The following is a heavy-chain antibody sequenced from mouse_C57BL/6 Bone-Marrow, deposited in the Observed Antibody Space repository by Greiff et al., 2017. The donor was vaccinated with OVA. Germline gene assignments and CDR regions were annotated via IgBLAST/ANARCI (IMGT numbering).Heavy chain of an antibody. CDR2: IHPNSGST. V-gene: IGHV1-64*01. J-gene: IGHJ1*03. Sequence: QVQLQQPGAELVKPGASVKLSCKAPGYTFTSYWMHWVKQRPGQGLEWIGMIHPNSGSTHHNEKFKSTATQTVDKSSSTAYMQLSSLTSEDSAVYYCARGARSHWYFDVWGTGTTVTVSS. CDR3: ARGARSHWYFDV. CDR1: GYTFTSYW.